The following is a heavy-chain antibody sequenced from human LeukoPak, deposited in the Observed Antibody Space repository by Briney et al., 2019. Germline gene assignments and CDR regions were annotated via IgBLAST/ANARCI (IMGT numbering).Heavy chain of an antibody. CDR2: FDPEDGET. CDR1: GYTLTELS. Sequence: ASVKVSCKVSGYTLTELSMHWVRQAPGKGLEWMGGFDPEDGETIYAQKFQGRVTMTEDTSTDTAYMELSRLSSEATEVSYCARDWGLGYCSSTSCYRPPFDLWGRGTLVTVS. V-gene: IGHV1-24*01. J-gene: IGHJ2*01. D-gene: IGHD2-2*03. CDR3: ARDWGLGYCSSTSCYRPPFDL.